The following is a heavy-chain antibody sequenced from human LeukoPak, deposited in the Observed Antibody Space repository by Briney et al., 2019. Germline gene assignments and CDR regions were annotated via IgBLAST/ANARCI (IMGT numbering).Heavy chain of an antibody. J-gene: IGHJ4*02. D-gene: IGHD3-22*01. CDR1: GFTFSSYA. Sequence: PGGSLRLSCAASGFTFSSYAMHWVRQAPGKGLEWVAVISYDGSNKYYADSVKGRFTISRDNSKNTLYLQMNSLRAEDTAVYYCAKDVGYDSSGYYVYWGQGTLVTVSS. V-gene: IGHV3-30*04. CDR3: AKDVGYDSSGYYVY. CDR2: ISYDGSNK.